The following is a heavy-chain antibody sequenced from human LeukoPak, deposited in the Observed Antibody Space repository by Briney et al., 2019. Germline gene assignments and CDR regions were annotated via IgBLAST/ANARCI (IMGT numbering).Heavy chain of an antibody. D-gene: IGHD6-13*01. CDR1: GFTFSSYG. V-gene: IGHV3-30*18. J-gene: IGHJ6*02. CDR3: AKEGIAAAGTRDYYYYYDMDV. CDR2: ISYDGSNK. Sequence: TGGSLRLSCAASGFTFSSYGMHWVRQAPGKGLEWVAVISYDGSNKYYADSVKGRFTISRDNSKNTLYLQMNSLRAEDTAVYYCAKEGIAAAGTRDYYYYYDMDVWGQGTTVTVSS.